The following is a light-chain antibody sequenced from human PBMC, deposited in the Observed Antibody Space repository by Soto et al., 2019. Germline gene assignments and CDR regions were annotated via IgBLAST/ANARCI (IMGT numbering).Light chain of an antibody. V-gene: IGKV3-11*01. CDR1: QSVSSY. CDR2: DAS. CDR3: QQRSSWPT. Sequence: EIVLTQSPATLSLSPGERATLSCRASQSVSSYLAWYQQKPGQAPRLLIYDASNRATGIPARFSGSGSGTDFTLTISRLEPEDFAIYYCQQRSSWPTFGQGTRLEIK. J-gene: IGKJ2*01.